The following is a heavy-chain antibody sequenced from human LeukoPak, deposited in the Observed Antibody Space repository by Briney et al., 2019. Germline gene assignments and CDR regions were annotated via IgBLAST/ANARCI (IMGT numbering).Heavy chain of an antibody. CDR3: ARAIYGGPVYYYYMDV. D-gene: IGHD4-23*01. J-gene: IGHJ6*03. CDR2: INHSGST. CDR1: GESFSGYY. V-gene: IGHV4-34*01. Sequence: PSETLSLTCAVYGESFSGYYWSWIRQPPGKGLEWLGEINHSGSTNYNPSLKSRVTISVDTSKNQFSLKLSSVTAADTAVYYCARAIYGGPVYYYYMDVWGKGTTVTVSS.